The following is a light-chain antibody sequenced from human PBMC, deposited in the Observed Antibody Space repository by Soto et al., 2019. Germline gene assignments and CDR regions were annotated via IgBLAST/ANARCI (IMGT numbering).Light chain of an antibody. V-gene: IGLV9-49*01. CDR3: GADHGSGSNFVVV. CDR1: SSYSTYK. CDR2: VGTGGIVG. Sequence: QLVLTQPPSASASLGASVTLTCTLSSSYSTYKVDWYQQRPGKGPRFVMRVGTGGIVGSKGDGIPDRFSVLGSGLNRYLTIKNIQEEDESDYHCGADHGSGSNFVVVFGGGTQLTVL. J-gene: IGLJ2*01.